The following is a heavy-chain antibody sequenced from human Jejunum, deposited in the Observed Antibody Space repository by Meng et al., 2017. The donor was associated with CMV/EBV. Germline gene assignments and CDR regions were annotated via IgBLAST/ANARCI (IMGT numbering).Heavy chain of an antibody. V-gene: IGHV3-23*01. CDR1: YA. CDR3: AKARDSSRYCSGTSCPIDC. J-gene: IGHJ4*02. CDR2: ISASGGTS. D-gene: IGHD2-2*01. Sequence: YAMYWARQAPGKGLQWVSGISASGGTSYYADSVKGRFTISRDNSKDTLYLEMNSLRAEDTAIYYCAKARDSSRYCSGTSCPIDCWGQGTLVTVSS.